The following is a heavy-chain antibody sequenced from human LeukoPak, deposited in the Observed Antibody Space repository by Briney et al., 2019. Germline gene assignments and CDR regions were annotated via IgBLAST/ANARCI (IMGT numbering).Heavy chain of an antibody. V-gene: IGHV3-30*02. CDR1: GFTFSSYG. CDR3: AKDGSYYGSGSYLDY. Sequence: GGSLRLSCAASGFTFSSYGMHWVRQAPGKGLEWVAFIRYDGSNKYYADSVKGRFTISRDNSKNMLYLQMNSLRAEDTAVYYCAKDGSYYGSGSYLDYWGQGTLVTVSS. CDR2: IRYDGSNK. J-gene: IGHJ4*02. D-gene: IGHD3-10*01.